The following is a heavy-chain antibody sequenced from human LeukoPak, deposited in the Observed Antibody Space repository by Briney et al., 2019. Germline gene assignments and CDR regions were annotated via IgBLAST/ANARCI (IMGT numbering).Heavy chain of an antibody. J-gene: IGHJ4*02. CDR3: ARDRIQLWPTGFDY. Sequence: GGSLRLSCAASGFTFSSYSMNWVRQAPGKGLEWISSISSSSSYIYYADSVKGRFTISRDNAKNSLYLQMNSLRAEDTAVYYCARDRIQLWPTGFDYWGQGTLVTVSS. D-gene: IGHD5-18*01. V-gene: IGHV3-21*01. CDR1: GFTFSSYS. CDR2: ISSSSSYI.